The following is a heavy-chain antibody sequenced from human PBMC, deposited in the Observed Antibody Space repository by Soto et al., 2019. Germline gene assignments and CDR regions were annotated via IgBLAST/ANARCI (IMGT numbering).Heavy chain of an antibody. CDR1: GFTFSSYE. CDR3: ARDVRHSSSSRVDY. J-gene: IGHJ4*02. CDR2: ISSSGSTI. V-gene: IGHV3-48*03. Sequence: PGGSLRLSCAASGFTFSSYEMNWVRQAPGKGLEWVSYISSSGSTIYYADSVKGRFTISRDNAKNSLYLQMNSLRAEDTAVYYCARDVRHSSSSRVDYWGQGTLVTVSS. D-gene: IGHD6-6*01.